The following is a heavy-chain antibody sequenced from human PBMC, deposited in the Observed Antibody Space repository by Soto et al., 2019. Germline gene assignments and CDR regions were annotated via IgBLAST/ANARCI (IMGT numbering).Heavy chain of an antibody. V-gene: IGHV4-61*01. CDR3: ARYPFSGLFDY. CDR2: IYYSGSA. J-gene: IGHJ4*02. D-gene: IGHD5-12*01. Sequence: QVQLQESGPGLVKPSETLSLTCTVSGVSVTSGRYYWSWIRQPPGTGLEWIGYIYYSGSAGYNPSLESRVTLSLDTSRNQFSLKLTSVSAADTAVYYGARYPFSGLFDYWGQGTLVTVSA. CDR1: GVSVTSGRYY.